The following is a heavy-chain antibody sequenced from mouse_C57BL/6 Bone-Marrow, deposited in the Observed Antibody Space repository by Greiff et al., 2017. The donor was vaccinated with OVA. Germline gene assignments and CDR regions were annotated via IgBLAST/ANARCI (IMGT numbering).Heavy chain of an antibody. J-gene: IGHJ2*01. V-gene: IGHV1-81*01. D-gene: IGHD1-1*01. CDR2: IYPRSGNT. CDR3: ARTGPSYYSSSYVY. Sequence: VQLQQSGAELARPGASVKLSCKASGYTFTSYGISWVKQRTGQGLEWIGEIYPRSGNTYYNEKFKGKATLTADKSSSTAYMELRSLTSEDSAVYFCARTGPSYYSSSYVYWGQGTTLTVSS. CDR1: GYTFTSYG.